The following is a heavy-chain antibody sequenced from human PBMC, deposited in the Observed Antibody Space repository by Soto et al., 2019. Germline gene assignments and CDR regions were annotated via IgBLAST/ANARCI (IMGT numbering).Heavy chain of an antibody. Sequence: GVSLSLSCTASGFTFRTYAMSWVRQAPGKGLEWVSAISGSGGSTYYADSVKGRFTISRDNSKNTLYLQMNSLRAEDTAVYYCAKDLGAARPDAFDIWGQGTMVTVSS. CDR3: AKDLGAARPDAFDI. V-gene: IGHV3-23*01. J-gene: IGHJ3*02. CDR1: GFTFRTYA. CDR2: ISGSGGST. D-gene: IGHD6-6*01.